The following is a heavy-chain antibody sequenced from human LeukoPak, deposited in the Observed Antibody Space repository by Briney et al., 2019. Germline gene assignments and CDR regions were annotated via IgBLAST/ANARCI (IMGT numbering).Heavy chain of an antibody. J-gene: IGHJ5*02. CDR3: ARDSRSSFGP. Sequence: TSETLSLTCTVSGGSISSYYWSWIRQTPRKGLEWIGYIYYSGSTNYNPSLKSRVTISVDTSKNQFSLKLSSVTAADTAVYYCARDSRSSFGPWGQGTLVTVSS. V-gene: IGHV4-59*01. D-gene: IGHD6-6*01. CDR1: GGSISSYY. CDR2: IYYSGST.